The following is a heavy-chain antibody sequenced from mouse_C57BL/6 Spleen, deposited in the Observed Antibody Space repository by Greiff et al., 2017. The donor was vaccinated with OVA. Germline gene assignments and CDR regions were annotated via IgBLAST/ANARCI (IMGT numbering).Heavy chain of an antibody. V-gene: IGHV1-74*01. CDR3: AIGSTMVTTGFAY. Sequence: QVQLKQPGAELVKPGASVKVSCKASGYTFTSYWMHWVKQRPGQGLEWIGRIHPSDSDTNYNQKFKGKATLTVDKSSSTAYMQLSSLTSEDSAVYYCAIGSTMVTTGFAYWGQGTLVTVSA. D-gene: IGHD2-2*01. J-gene: IGHJ3*01. CDR2: IHPSDSDT. CDR1: GYTFTSYW.